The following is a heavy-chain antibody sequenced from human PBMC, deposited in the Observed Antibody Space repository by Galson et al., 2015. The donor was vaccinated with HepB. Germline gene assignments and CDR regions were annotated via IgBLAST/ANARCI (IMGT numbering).Heavy chain of an antibody. CDR2: VFSNGGA. CDR1: GGSISSGGYY. CDR3: ARDQGAAADGYFYGMDV. V-gene: IGHV4-31*03. D-gene: IGHD3-16*01. Sequence: TLSLTCTVSGGSISSGGYYWSWIRQHPEKGLEWIGYVFSNGGAHYNPSLKSRLTISVATSKNQFSLNLTSVTAADTAVYYCARDQGAAADGYFYGMDVWGQGTTVFVSS. J-gene: IGHJ6*02.